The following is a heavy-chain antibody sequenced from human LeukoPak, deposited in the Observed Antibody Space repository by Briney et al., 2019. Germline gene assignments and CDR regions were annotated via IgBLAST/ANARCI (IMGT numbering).Heavy chain of an antibody. CDR2: INHSGST. J-gene: IGHJ5*02. V-gene: IGHV4-34*01. CDR1: SGSLSNYY. CDR3: ARGPASGSNFAWFDP. D-gene: IGHD3-10*01. Sequence: SETLSLTCAVYSGSLSNYYWSWIRQPPGKGLEWIGEINHSGSTKYNPSLKSRVTISVDMSKNQFSLELNSVTAADTPVYYCARGPASGSNFAWFDPWGQGTLVTVSS.